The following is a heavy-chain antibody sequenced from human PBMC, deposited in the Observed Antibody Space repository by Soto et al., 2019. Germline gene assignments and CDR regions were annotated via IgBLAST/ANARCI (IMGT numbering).Heavy chain of an antibody. Sequence: QVHLVESGGGVVQPGRSLRLSCAASGFSFSSYDMHWVRQAPGKGLEWVAMISYDGSDKYFSDSVKGRLTISRDNSKNTVSLEMNSLRTKDTAAYYCAKGFPSPTQHAFDIWGQGTMVTVSS. D-gene: IGHD2-21*01. CDR2: ISYDGSDK. V-gene: IGHV3-30*18. J-gene: IGHJ3*02. CDR1: GFSFSSYD. CDR3: AKGFPSPTQHAFDI.